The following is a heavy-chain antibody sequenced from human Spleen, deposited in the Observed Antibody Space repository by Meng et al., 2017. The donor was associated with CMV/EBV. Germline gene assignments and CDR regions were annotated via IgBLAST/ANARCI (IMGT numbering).Heavy chain of an antibody. J-gene: IGHJ4*02. V-gene: IGHV3-7*01. CDR3: ARDLGYSHGYGLGY. CDR1: GITFNSHW. CDR2: IKGDGSEK. D-gene: IGHD5-18*01. Sequence: GGSLRLSCTVTGITFNSHWMNWVRQAPGKGLEWVANIKGDGSEKNYVDSVKGRFSIPRDNVEKSLYLQMNSLRVEDTAIYYCARDLGYSHGYGLGYWGQGGLVTVSS.